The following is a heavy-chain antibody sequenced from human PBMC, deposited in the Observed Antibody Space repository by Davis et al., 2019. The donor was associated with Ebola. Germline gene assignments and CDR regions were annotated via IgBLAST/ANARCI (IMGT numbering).Heavy chain of an antibody. V-gene: IGHV3-21*01. CDR2: ISSSSSYI. CDR3: ARRGISGSSSGGDY. CDR1: GFTFSSYS. J-gene: IGHJ4*02. Sequence: PGGSLRLSCAASGFTFSSYSMNWVRQAPGKGLEWVSSISSSSSYIYYADSVKGRFTISRDNAKNSLYLQMNSLRAEDTAVYYCARRGISGSSSGGDYWGQGTLVTVSS. D-gene: IGHD6-6*01.